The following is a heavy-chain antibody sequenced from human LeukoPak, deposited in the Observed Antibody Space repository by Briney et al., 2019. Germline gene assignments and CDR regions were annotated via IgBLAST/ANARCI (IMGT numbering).Heavy chain of an antibody. V-gene: IGHV3-21*01. CDR3: ANHLACGSTSCPSFDY. Sequence: PGGSLRLSCAASGFTFSDYSMNWVRQAPGKGLEWVSSISDDSNYIYYADPVKGRFTISRDNAKNSLYLQMNSLRAEDTAVYYCANHLACGSTSCPSFDYWGQGTLVTVSS. D-gene: IGHD2-2*01. CDR1: GFTFSDYS. CDR2: ISDDSNYI. J-gene: IGHJ4*02.